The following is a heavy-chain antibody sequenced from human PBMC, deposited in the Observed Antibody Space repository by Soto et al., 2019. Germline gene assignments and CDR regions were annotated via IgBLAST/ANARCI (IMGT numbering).Heavy chain of an antibody. J-gene: IGHJ4*02. Sequence: GGSLRLSCAASGFTFSSYAMSWVRQAPGKGLEWVSAISGSGGSTYYADSVKGRFTISRDNSKNTLYLQMNSLRAEDTAVYYCANSRPRGYSGYDRPDYWGQGTLVTV. D-gene: IGHD5-12*01. CDR2: ISGSGGST. CDR3: ANSRPRGYSGYDRPDY. V-gene: IGHV3-23*01. CDR1: GFTFSSYA.